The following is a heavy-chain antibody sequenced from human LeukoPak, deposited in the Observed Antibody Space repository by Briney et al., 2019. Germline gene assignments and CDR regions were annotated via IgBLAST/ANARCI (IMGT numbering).Heavy chain of an antibody. CDR2: ISSNEVST. D-gene: IGHD2-2*01. J-gene: IGHJ4*02. V-gene: IGHV3-64*01. CDR3: ARTYCSSTSCLVDY. Sequence: PGGSLRLSCAASGFTFSSYSMHWVRQAPGNGLEYVSAISSNEVSTYYANSVKGRFTISRDNSNNTLFLQMGSLRAEDMAVYYCARTYCSSTSCLVDYWGQGTLVTVSP. CDR1: GFTFSSYS.